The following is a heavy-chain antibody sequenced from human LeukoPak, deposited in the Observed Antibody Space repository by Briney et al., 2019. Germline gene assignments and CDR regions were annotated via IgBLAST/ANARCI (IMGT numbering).Heavy chain of an antibody. CDR3: AKGKGSEAAHFDY. CDR2: ISGSSGTT. Sequence: GGSLRLSCAASGFTFSSYAMSWVRQAPGKGLEWVSAISGSSGTTYYADSVKGRFTISRDNSKNTLYLQMNSLRAEDTAVYYCAKGKGSEAAHFDYWGQGTLVTVSS. D-gene: IGHD2-15*01. J-gene: IGHJ4*02. V-gene: IGHV3-23*01. CDR1: GFTFSSYA.